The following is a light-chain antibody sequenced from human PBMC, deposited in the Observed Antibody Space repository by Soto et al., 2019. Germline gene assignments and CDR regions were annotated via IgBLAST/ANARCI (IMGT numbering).Light chain of an antibody. CDR3: ASWDDSLSGVV. CDR2: NSD. Sequence: QSVLTQPPSASGTPGQRVTISCSGSNSNIGSNPVNWYQHFPGTAPKLLIYNSDQRPSGVPDRFSGSKSGTSASLAISGLQSEDEADYYCASWDDSLSGVVFGGGTKHTVL. J-gene: IGLJ2*01. V-gene: IGLV1-44*01. CDR1: NSNIGSNP.